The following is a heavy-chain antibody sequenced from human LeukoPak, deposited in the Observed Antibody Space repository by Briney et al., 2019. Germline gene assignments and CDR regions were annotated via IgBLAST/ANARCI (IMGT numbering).Heavy chain of an antibody. CDR1: GYTLTSYD. CDR2: MNPNSGNT. CDR3: ARGRYSYGYFPVY. D-gene: IGHD5-18*01. Sequence: ASVKVSCKASGYTLTSYDINWVRQATGQGLEWMGWMNPNSGNTGYAQKFQGRVTMTRNTSISTAYMELSSLRSEDTAVYYCARGRYSYGYFPVYWGQGTLVTVSS. V-gene: IGHV1-8*01. J-gene: IGHJ4*02.